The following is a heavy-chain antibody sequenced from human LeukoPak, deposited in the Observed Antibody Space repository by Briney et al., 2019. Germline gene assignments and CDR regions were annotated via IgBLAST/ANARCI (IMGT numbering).Heavy chain of an antibody. CDR1: GFTFSSNY. J-gene: IGHJ6*02. CDR3: ARDLRRGYYYYGMDV. CDR2: IYSSGST. D-gene: IGHD3-10*01. V-gene: IGHV3-53*01. Sequence: GGSLRLSCAASGFTFSSNYFSWVRQAPGKGLEWVSVIYSSGSTSYADSVKGRFTISRDNAKNSLYLQMNSLRAEDTAVYYCARDLRRGYYYYGMDVWGQGTAVTVSS.